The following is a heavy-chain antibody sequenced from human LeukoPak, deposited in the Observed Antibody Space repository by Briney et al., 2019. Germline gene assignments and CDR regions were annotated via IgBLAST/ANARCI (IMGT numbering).Heavy chain of an antibody. CDR1: GFTFSNYA. D-gene: IGHD4-17*01. V-gene: IGHV3-23*01. CDR2: ISGSGDTT. Sequence: GGSLRLSCAVSGFTFSNYAMSWVRQAPGKGLEWVSAISGSGDTTYYADSVKGRFTISRDNSKNTLYLQMNSLRAEDTAVYYCAKDGPGYGDYDLDYWGQGTLVTVSS. J-gene: IGHJ4*02. CDR3: AKDGPGYGDYDLDY.